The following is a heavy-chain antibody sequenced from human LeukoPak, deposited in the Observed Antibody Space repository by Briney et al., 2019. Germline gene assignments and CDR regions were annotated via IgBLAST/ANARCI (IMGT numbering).Heavy chain of an antibody. D-gene: IGHD6-13*01. CDR1: RFSFKKYG. Sequence: GGSLRLSCTASRFSFKKYGIHWVRQAPGKGLEWVTFMQYGGSDKLYADSVKGRFTISRDNSKNTVYLQMNSLRSEDTAVYYCARARIAAAGGLDYWGQGTLVTVSS. CDR2: MQYGGSDK. CDR3: ARARIAAAGGLDY. J-gene: IGHJ4*02. V-gene: IGHV3-30*02.